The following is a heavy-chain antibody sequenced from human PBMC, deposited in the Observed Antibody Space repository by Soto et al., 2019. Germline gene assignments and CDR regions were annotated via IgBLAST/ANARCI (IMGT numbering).Heavy chain of an antibody. Sequence: GGSLRLSCAASGFTFSDYYMSWIRQAPGKGLEWVSYISSSGSTIYYADSVKGRFTISRDNAKNSLYLQVNSLRAEDTAVYYCARVSYIVVDWAERNDAFDIWGQGTMVTVSS. V-gene: IGHV3-11*01. CDR2: ISSSGSTI. CDR3: ARVSYIVVDWAERNDAFDI. CDR1: GFTFSDYY. D-gene: IGHD2-15*01. J-gene: IGHJ3*02.